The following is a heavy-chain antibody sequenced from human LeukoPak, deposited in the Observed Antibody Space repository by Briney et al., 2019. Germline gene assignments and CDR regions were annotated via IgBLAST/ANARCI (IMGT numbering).Heavy chain of an antibody. J-gene: IGHJ4*02. CDR1: GFTFSRHW. V-gene: IGHV3-7*03. CDR2: IKPDGSDK. D-gene: IGHD3-16*01. Sequence: PGGFLRLSCVASGFTFSRHWMTWVRQAPGKGLEWVANIKPDGSDKYYVDSVKGRFTMSRDNARNSLYLQMDSLRADDTAVYYCARLKGDTSVFDYWGQGTLVTVSS. CDR3: ARLKGDTSVFDY.